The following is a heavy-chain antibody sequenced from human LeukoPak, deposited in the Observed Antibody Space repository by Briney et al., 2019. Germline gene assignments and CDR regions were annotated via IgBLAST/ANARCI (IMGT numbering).Heavy chain of an antibody. Sequence: EASVKVSCKASGGTFSSYALSWVRQAPGKGLEWVSAISGSGGSTYYADSVKGRFTVSRDNSKKALYLQMSSLRADDTAVYYCAKVPHLYYGSGSYQLDYWGQGTLVTVSS. CDR3: AKVPHLYYGSGSYQLDY. V-gene: IGHV3-23*01. D-gene: IGHD3-10*01. CDR2: ISGSGGST. CDR1: GGTFSSYA. J-gene: IGHJ4*02.